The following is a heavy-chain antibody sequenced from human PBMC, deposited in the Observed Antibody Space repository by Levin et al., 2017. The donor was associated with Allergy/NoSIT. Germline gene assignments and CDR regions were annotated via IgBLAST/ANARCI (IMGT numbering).Heavy chain of an antibody. Sequence: GGSLRLSCAASGFTFSSYAMHWVRQAPGKGLEWVAVISYDGSNKYYADSVKGRFTISRDNSKNTLYLQMNSLRAEDTAVYYCARGSRYGDFLDYWGQGTLVTVSS. J-gene: IGHJ4*02. CDR1: GFTFSSYA. V-gene: IGHV3-30*04. CDR3: ARGSRYGDFLDY. CDR2: ISYDGSNK. D-gene: IGHD4-17*01.